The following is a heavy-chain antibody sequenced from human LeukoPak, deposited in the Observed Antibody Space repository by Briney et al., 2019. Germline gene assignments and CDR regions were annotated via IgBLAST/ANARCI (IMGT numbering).Heavy chain of an antibody. CDR1: GFTFSSYS. CDR2: ISSSSSYI. Sequence: KTGGSLRLSCAASGFTFSSYSMNWVRQAPGKGLEWVSSISSSSSYIYYADSVKGRLTLSRDNAKNYLYLQMNRLRAEDTAVYYCTRWGYYDSSGYYYYTKYYYYYGMDVWGQGTTVTVSS. J-gene: IGHJ6*02. D-gene: IGHD3-22*01. V-gene: IGHV3-21*01. CDR3: TRWGYYDSSGYYYYTKYYYYYGMDV.